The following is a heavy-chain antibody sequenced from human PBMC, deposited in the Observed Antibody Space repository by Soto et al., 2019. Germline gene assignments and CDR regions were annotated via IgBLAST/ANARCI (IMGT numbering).Heavy chain of an antibody. J-gene: IGHJ4*02. Sequence: QVQLVQSGAEVRIPGASVKVSCKAYGYSFINNYVLWVRQAPGQGLEWMGGIDPSGGSTIYAQKFQGRVTMTSDTSTSTMDIEVSDLRSEDTAVFYCARVHGTYYDILTGLWGGHFDFWGQGTQVTVSS. V-gene: IGHV1-46*03. CDR3: ARVHGTYYDILTGLWGGHFDF. CDR1: GYSFINNY. D-gene: IGHD3-9*01. CDR2: IDPSGGST.